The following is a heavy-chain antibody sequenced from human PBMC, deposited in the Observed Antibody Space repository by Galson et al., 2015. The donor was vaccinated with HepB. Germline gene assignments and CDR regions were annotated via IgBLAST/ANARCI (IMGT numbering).Heavy chain of an antibody. V-gene: IGHV3-48*01. D-gene: IGHD6-13*01. CDR2: ISSSSSTI. CDR3: ARDARLAAAGIRWYDY. Sequence: SLRLSCAASGFTFSSYSMNWVRQAPGKGLEWVSYISSSSSTIYYADSVKGRFTISRDNAKNSLYLQMNSLRAEDTAVYYCARDARLAAAGIRWYDYWGQGTLVTVSS. J-gene: IGHJ4*02. CDR1: GFTFSSYS.